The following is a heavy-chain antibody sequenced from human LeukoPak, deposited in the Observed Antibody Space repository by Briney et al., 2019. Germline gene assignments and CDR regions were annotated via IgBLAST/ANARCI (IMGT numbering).Heavy chain of an antibody. V-gene: IGHV4-31*03. J-gene: IGHJ4*02. CDR3: ARGPDYYDARGYHWYFDY. Sequence: PSETLSLTCTVSGGSISSGDYYWTWIRQHPGKGLEWIGYIHYSGSTYYNPSLKSRVTISTDTSKKLFSLRLTSVTAADTAVYYCARGPDYYDARGYHWYFDYWGQGTLVTVSS. CDR2: IHYSGST. CDR1: GGSISSGDYY. D-gene: IGHD3-22*01.